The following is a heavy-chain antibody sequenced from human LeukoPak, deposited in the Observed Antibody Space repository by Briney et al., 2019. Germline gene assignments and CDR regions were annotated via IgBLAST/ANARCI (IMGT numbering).Heavy chain of an antibody. CDR2: ISYDGSDK. CDR3: ARQYCISRCYLDY. J-gene: IGHJ4*02. V-gene: IGHV3-30-3*01. Sequence: PGGSLRLSCAASGFTFSSYAMHWVRQAPGKGLEWVAVISYDGSDKYYADSVKGRFTISRDNSKNTLYLQMNSLRAEDTALYYCARQYCISRCYLDYWGQGTLVTVSS. CDR1: GFTFSSYA. D-gene: IGHD2/OR15-2a*01.